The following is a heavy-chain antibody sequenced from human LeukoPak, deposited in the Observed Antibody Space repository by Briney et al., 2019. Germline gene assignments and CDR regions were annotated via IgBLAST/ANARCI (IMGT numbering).Heavy chain of an antibody. J-gene: IGHJ4*02. Sequence: GGSLRLSCAASGFTFSSYSMNWVRQAPGKGLEWVSSISSSSSYIYYADSVEGRFTISRDNAKNSLYLQMNSLRAEDTAVYYCARVRHNGGLGHNFDYWGQGTLVTVSS. CDR1: GFTFSSYS. CDR3: ARVRHNGGLGHNFDY. D-gene: IGHD2-8*01. CDR2: ISSSSSYI. V-gene: IGHV3-21*01.